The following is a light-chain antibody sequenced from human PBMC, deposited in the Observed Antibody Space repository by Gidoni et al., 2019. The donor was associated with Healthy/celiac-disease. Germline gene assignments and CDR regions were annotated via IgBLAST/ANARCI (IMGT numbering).Light chain of an antibody. CDR1: QSVSSY. J-gene: IGKJ4*01. V-gene: IGKV3-11*01. CDR3: QQRSNWPLT. Sequence: IVLIQSPATLSLSPGERATLSCRASQSVSSYLAWYQQKPGQAPRLLIYDASNRATCIPARFSGSGSGTDFTPTISSLEPEDFAVYYCQQRSNWPLTFGGGTKVEIK. CDR2: DAS.